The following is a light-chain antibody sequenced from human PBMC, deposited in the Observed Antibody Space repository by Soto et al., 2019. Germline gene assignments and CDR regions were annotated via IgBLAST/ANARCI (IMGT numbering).Light chain of an antibody. CDR3: CSYAGGSTVV. CDR1: SSDVGTYNL. V-gene: IGLV2-23*01. CDR2: EGS. Sequence: QSALTQPASVSGSPGQSITISCTGTSSDVGTYNLVSWYQQHPGKAPKLMIYEGSKRPSRVSNRFSGSKSGNTASLTISGLQAEDEADYYCCSYAGGSTVVFGGGTKLTVL. J-gene: IGLJ2*01.